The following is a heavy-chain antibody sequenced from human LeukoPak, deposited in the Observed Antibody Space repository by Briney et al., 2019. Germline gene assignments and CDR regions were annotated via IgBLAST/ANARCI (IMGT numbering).Heavy chain of an antibody. D-gene: IGHD3-10*01. CDR3: ANLYGSGSYSKLDY. Sequence: PSETLSLTCTVSGGSISSGDYYWSWIRQPPGKGLEWIGYIYYSGSTYYNPSLKSRVAISVDTSKNKFSRKLTSVAAADTAAAYCANLYGSGSYSKLDYWGQGTLVTVSS. J-gene: IGHJ4*02. V-gene: IGHV4-30-4*08. CDR1: GGSISSGDYY. CDR2: IYYSGST.